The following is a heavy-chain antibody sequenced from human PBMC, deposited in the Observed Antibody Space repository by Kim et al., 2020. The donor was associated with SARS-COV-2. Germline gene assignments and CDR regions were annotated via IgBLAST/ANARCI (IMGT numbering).Heavy chain of an antibody. CDR2: ST. Sequence: STTYNPSLKSRVTISVDTSKNQFSLKLSSVTAADTAVYYCARGGLQPFDYWGQGTLVTVSS. D-gene: IGHD1-1*01. V-gene: IGHV4-34*01. J-gene: IGHJ4*02. CDR3: ARGGLQPFDY.